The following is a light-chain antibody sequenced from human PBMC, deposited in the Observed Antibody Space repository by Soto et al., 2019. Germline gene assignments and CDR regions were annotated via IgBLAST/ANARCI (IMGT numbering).Light chain of an antibody. J-gene: IGKJ1*01. CDR3: QQSYSTPWT. Sequence: DIQITQSPSSLSASVGDRVTITCRASQSISSYLNWYQQKPGKAPKLLIYAASSLQSGVPLRFSGSGSGTDFTLTISSLQPEDFATYYCQQSYSTPWTLGQGTKVDIK. CDR1: QSISSY. V-gene: IGKV1-39*01. CDR2: AAS.